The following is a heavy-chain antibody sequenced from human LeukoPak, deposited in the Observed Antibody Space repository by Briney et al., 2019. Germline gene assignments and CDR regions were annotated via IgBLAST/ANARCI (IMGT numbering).Heavy chain of an antibody. Sequence: ASVKFSCKASGYTFTDYYVHWVRQAPGQGLEWLAWINPDSGATNFAQRFQGRVTMTRDTSVNTVHMELNRLRSDDTAVYYCARDLCHGGSCFHFDSWGQGSLASVSS. CDR1: GYTFTDYY. V-gene: IGHV1-2*02. D-gene: IGHD2-15*01. CDR2: INPDSGAT. CDR3: ARDLCHGGSCFHFDS. J-gene: IGHJ4*02.